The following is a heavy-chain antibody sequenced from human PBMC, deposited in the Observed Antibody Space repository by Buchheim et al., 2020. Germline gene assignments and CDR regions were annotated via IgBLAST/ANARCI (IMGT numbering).Heavy chain of an antibody. V-gene: IGHV4-34*01. CDR1: GGSFSGYY. CDR3: ARGAPLDSSSGMLNFDY. J-gene: IGHJ4*02. Sequence: QVQLQQWGAGLLKPSETLSLTCAVYGGSFSGYYWSWIRQPPGMGLEWIGEINHSGSTNYNPSLKSRVTISVDTSKNQFSLKLSSVTAADTAVYYCARGAPLDSSSGMLNFDYWGQGTL. CDR2: INHSGST. D-gene: IGHD6-13*01.